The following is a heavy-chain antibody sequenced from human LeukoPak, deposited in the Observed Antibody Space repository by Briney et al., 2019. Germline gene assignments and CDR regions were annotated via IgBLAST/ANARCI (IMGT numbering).Heavy chain of an antibody. CDR1: GYTFTSYG. Sequence: GASVKVSCKASGYTFTSYGISWVRQAPGQGLEWMGWISAYNGNTNYAQKLQGRVTMTTDTSTSTAYMELRSLRSDDTAVYYCARGFETAPRWFKLSRYYYGMDVWGQGTTVTVSS. D-gene: IGHD3-16*02. CDR3: ARGFETAPRWFKLSRYYYGMDV. J-gene: IGHJ6*02. V-gene: IGHV1-18*01. CDR2: ISAYNGNT.